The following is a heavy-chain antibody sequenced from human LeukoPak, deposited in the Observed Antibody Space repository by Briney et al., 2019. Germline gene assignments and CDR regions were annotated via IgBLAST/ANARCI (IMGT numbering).Heavy chain of an antibody. CDR3: ARHDSFIPY. V-gene: IGHV3-23*01. CDR2: ISDNEGST. D-gene: IGHD5-18*01. CDR1: GFTFNYYA. Sequence: GGSLRLSCAASGFTFNYYAMSWVRQAPGKGLEWVSGISDNEGSTYYRDSVKGRFTISRDNTKNTVYLQLNNLRADDTAVYFCARHDSFIPYWGQGTLVIVPS. J-gene: IGHJ4*02.